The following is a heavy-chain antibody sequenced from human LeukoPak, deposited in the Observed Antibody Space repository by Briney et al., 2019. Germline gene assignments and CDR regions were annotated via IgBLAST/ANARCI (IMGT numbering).Heavy chain of an antibody. V-gene: IGHV3-21*01. CDR1: GFSFSSYN. CDR3: ARDPYSGTYGDTYYYYMDV. D-gene: IGHD1-26*01. J-gene: IGHJ6*03. Sequence: PGGSLRLSCAASGFSFSSYNMNWVRQTPGKGLEWVSSITSSSTYTFYADSVKGRFTISRDNARNSLYLQMNSLRAEDMAVYYCARDPYSGTYGDTYYYYMDVWGKGTTVTISS. CDR2: ITSSSTYT.